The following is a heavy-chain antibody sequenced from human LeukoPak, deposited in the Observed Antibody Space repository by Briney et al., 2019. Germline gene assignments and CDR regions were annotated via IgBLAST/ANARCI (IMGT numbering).Heavy chain of an antibody. J-gene: IGHJ4*02. CDR1: GGSISSYY. CDR2: IYTGGST. Sequence: KPSETLSLTCTVSGGSISSYYWSWIRQPAGEGLEWIGRIYTGGSTNYNPSLKSRVTLSIETPKNQFSLELTSVTAADTAVYYCARAPTAYCLSTNCQPYFDYWGQGILVTVSS. CDR3: ARAPTAYCLSTNCQPYFDY. D-gene: IGHD2-2*01. V-gene: IGHV4-4*07.